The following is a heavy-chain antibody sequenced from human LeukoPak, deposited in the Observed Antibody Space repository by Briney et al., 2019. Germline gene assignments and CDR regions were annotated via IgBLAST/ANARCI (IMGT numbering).Heavy chain of an antibody. CDR1: GYTLTELS. V-gene: IGHV1-24*01. CDR2: FGPEDGET. D-gene: IGHD1-26*01. CDR3: ATHIVGATNSAFDI. J-gene: IGHJ3*02. Sequence: ASVKVSCKVSGYTLTELSMHWVRQAPGKGLEWMGGFGPEDGETIYAQKFQGRVTMTEDTSTDTAYMELSSLRSEDTAVYYCATHIVGATNSAFDIWGQGTMVTVSS.